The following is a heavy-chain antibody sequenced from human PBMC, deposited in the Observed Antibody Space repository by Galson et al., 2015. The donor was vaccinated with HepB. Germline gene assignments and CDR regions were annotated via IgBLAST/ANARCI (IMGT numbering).Heavy chain of an antibody. CDR2: ISSSGGTI. Sequence: SLRLSCAASGFIFSTYSMNWVRQAPGKGLEWVSYISSSGGTIYYADSVKGRFTISRDNAKNSLYLQMKSLRAEDTAVYYCARDRTQAYYDFWSGHYNLGWLDPWGQGTLVTVSS. CDR1: GFIFSTYS. CDR3: ARDRTQAYYDFWSGHYNLGWLDP. D-gene: IGHD3-3*01. J-gene: IGHJ5*02. V-gene: IGHV3-48*01.